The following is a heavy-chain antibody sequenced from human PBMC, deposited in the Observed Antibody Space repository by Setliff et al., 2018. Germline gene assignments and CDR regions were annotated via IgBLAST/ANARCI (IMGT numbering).Heavy chain of an antibody. J-gene: IGHJ4*02. CDR2: IYYSGST. V-gene: IGHV4-39*01. D-gene: IGHD3-22*01. CDR1: GGPISSSSYY. CDR3: ARYNYYDSSGYFLTFDY. Sequence: EPLSLTCTVSGGPISSSSYYWGWIRQPPGKGLEWIGSIYYSGSTYYNPSLKSRVTISVDTSKNQFSLKLSSVTAADTAVYYCARYNYYDSSGYFLTFDYWGQGTLVTVSS.